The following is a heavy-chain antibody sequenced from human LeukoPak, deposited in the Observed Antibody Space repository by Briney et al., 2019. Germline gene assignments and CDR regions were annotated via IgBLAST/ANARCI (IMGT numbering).Heavy chain of an antibody. CDR1: GFTFSSYA. CDR3: ARPKLLFGDYYDSSGYSFGY. Sequence: AGGSLRLSCAASGFTFSSYAMTWVRQAPGKGLEWVSGISGSGIITYYADSVKGRFTISRDNAKNSLYLQMNSLRAEDTAVYYCARPKLLFGDYYDSSGYSFGYWGQGTLVTVSS. V-gene: IGHV3-23*01. J-gene: IGHJ4*02. CDR2: ISGSGIIT. D-gene: IGHD3-22*01.